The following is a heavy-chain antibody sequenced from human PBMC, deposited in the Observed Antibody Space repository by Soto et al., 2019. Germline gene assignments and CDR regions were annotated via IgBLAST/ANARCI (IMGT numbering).Heavy chain of an antibody. CDR3: AREVGHGGFDP. Sequence: EVHLVESGGGLVQPGGSLRLSCAASGFTVSSNYMSWVRQAPGKGLEWVSVIYSGGSTYYADSVKGRFTISRHNSKNTLYLQMNSPRAEYTAVYYCAREVGHGGFDPWGQGTLVTVSS. CDR2: IYSGGST. V-gene: IGHV3-53*04. J-gene: IGHJ5*02. CDR1: GFTVSSNY.